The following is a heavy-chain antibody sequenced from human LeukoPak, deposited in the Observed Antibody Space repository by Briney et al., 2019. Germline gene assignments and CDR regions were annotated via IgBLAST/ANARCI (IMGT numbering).Heavy chain of an antibody. Sequence: ASVKVSCKVSGYTLTELSMHWVRQAPGKGLEWMGGFDPEDGETIYAQKFQGRVTMTEDTSTDTAYMELSSLRSEDTAVYYCATGEQGVVAANDWFDPWGQGTLVTVSS. CDR2: FDPEDGET. CDR3: ATGEQGVVAANDWFDP. J-gene: IGHJ5*02. V-gene: IGHV1-24*01. D-gene: IGHD2-15*01. CDR1: GYTLTELS.